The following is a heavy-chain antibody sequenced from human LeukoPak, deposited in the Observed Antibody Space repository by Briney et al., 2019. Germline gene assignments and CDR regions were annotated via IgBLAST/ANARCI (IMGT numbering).Heavy chain of an antibody. CDR1: GYTFTSCD. V-gene: IGHV1-8*01. CDR2: MNPNSGNT. J-gene: IGHJ1*01. Sequence: ASVKVSCKASGYTFTSCDINWVRQATGQGLEWMGWMNPNSGNTGYAQKFQGRVTMTRNTSISTAYMELSSLRSEDTAVYYCAVLQRDDSSGYYTTKAYFQHWGQGTLVTVSS. D-gene: IGHD3-22*01. CDR3: AVLQRDDSSGYYTTKAYFQH.